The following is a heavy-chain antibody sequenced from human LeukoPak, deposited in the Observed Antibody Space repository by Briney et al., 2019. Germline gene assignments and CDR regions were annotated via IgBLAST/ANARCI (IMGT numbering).Heavy chain of an antibody. Sequence: SETLSLTCSVSGSSISSDYYWGWVRQPPGKGLEWIGSIKHRGRSYYNPSLKSRVTISVDTSKNQFSLQLSSVPAADTAVYYCARVVGATSIDYWGQGILVTVSS. CDR1: GSSISSDYY. V-gene: IGHV4-38-2*02. D-gene: IGHD2-15*01. J-gene: IGHJ4*02. CDR3: ARVVGATSIDY. CDR2: IKHRGRS.